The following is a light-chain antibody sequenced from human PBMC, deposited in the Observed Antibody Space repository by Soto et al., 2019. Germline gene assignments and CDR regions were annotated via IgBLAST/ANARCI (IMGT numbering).Light chain of an antibody. CDR2: SAS. V-gene: IGKV1-9*01. Sequence: DIQLTQSPSFLSASVGYTVTITCRASQALSNYLAWYQQKPGKAPDLLIYSASTLQSGVPSRFSGSGSETEFSLTIRALQPEDFATYYCQQLSRYPLTFGGGTKVDIK. CDR3: QQLSRYPLT. CDR1: QALSNY. J-gene: IGKJ4*01.